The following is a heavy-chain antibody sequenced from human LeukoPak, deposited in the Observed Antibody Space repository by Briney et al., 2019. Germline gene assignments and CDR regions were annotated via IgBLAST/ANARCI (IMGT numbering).Heavy chain of an antibody. D-gene: IGHD3-10*01. CDR3: ARENYYRSGSPFDY. CDR1: GGSISSFY. V-gene: IGHV4-59*01. J-gene: IGHJ4*02. CDR2: NSDMGNS. Sequence: SETLSLTCTVSGGSISSFYWTWIWQAPGKRLEWIGYNSDMGNSNYSPSLKSRVTISVDTSKNQFSLKVTSVTAADTAVYYCARENYYRSGSPFDYWGQGILVTVSS.